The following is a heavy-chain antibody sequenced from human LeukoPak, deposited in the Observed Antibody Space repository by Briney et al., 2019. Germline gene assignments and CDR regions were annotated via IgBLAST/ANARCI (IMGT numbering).Heavy chain of an antibody. D-gene: IGHD3-3*01. J-gene: IGHJ4*02. CDR2: IRYDGSNK. Sequence: GGSLRLSCAASGFTLSGSAMHWVRQAPGKGLEWVAFIRYDGSNKYYADSVKGRFTISRDNSKNTLYLQMNSLRAEDTAVYYCAKAQGLDFWSGYLDYWGQGTLVTVSS. CDR3: AKAQGLDFWSGYLDY. V-gene: IGHV3-30*02. CDR1: GFTLSGSA.